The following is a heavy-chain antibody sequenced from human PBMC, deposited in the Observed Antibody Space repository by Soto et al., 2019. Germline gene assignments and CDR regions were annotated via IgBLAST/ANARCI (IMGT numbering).Heavy chain of an antibody. Sequence: PSQTLSLTCAISGDSVSSNSAAWNWIRQSPSRGLEWLGRTYYRSKWYNDYAVSVKSRITINPDTSKNQFSLQLNSVTPEDTAVYYCARDLWAVGKYSSSSNWFDPWGQGTLVTVSS. CDR1: GDSVSSNSAA. J-gene: IGHJ5*02. CDR3: ARDLWAVGKYSSSSNWFDP. V-gene: IGHV6-1*01. D-gene: IGHD6-6*01. CDR2: TYYRSKWYN.